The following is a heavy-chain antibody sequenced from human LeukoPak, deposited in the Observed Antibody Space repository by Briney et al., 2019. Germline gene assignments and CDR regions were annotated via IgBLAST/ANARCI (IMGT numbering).Heavy chain of an antibody. CDR2: ISSSGSTI. CDR3: ATPLGVSSSLTRDY. Sequence: GGSLRLSCAASGFTFSSYEMNWVRQAPGKGLEWVSYISSSGSTIYYADSVKGRFTISRDNAKNSLYLQMNSLRAEDTAVYYCATPLGVSSSLTRDYWGQGTLVTVSS. CDR1: GFTFSSYE. V-gene: IGHV3-48*03. D-gene: IGHD6-6*01. J-gene: IGHJ4*02.